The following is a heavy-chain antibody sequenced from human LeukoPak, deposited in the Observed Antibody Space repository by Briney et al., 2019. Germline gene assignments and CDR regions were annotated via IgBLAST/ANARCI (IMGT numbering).Heavy chain of an antibody. J-gene: IGHJ6*03. Sequence: PGGSLRLSCAASGFTFSSYAMSWVRQAPGKGLEWVSAISGSGGSTYYADSVKGRFTISRDNSKNTLYLQMNSLRAEDTAVYYCAKRSGYSNYYYYYYMDVWGKGTTVTVSS. D-gene: IGHD3-22*01. CDR1: GFTFSSYA. CDR3: AKRSGYSNYYYYYYMDV. V-gene: IGHV3-23*01. CDR2: ISGSGGST.